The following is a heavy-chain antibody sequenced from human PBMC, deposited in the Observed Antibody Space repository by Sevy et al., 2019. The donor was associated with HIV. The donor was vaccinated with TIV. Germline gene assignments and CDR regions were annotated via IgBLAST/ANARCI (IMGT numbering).Heavy chain of an antibody. J-gene: IGHJ4*02. D-gene: IGHD2-15*01. V-gene: IGHV3-23*01. CDR2: ISASGAST. Sequence: GGSLRLSCAASGFTFSSYAMTWVRQAPGKGLEWVLGISASGASTYYADSVKGRFTISRDNSKNTLYLQINSLRAEDTAVYYCAKLSCSDGNCFSIDYWGQRTLVTVSS. CDR1: GFTFSSYA. CDR3: AKLSCSDGNCFSIDY.